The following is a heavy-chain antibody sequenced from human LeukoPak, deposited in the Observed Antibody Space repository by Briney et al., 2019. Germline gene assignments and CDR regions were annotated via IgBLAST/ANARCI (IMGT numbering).Heavy chain of an antibody. V-gene: IGHV1-69*05. CDR2: IIPIFGTA. CDR3: ARLCGGDCPDDY. Sequence: SVKVSCKASGGTFSSYAISWVRQAPGQGLEWMGGIIPIFGTANYAQKFQGRVTITTDESTSTAYMELSSLRSEDTAVYYCARLCGGDCPDDYWGQGTLATVSS. J-gene: IGHJ4*02. CDR1: GGTFSSYA. D-gene: IGHD2-21*02.